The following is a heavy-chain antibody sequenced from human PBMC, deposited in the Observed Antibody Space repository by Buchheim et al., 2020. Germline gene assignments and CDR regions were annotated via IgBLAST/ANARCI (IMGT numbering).Heavy chain of an antibody. CDR3: ARDPMVRGVIPTPFDY. CDR2: IKQDGSEK. Sequence: EVQLVESGGGLVQPGGSLRLSCAASGFTFSSYWMSWVRQAPGKGPEWVANIKQDGSEKYYVDSVKGRFTISRDNAKNSMYLQMNSLRAEDTAVYYCARDPMVRGVIPTPFDYWGQGTL. D-gene: IGHD3-10*01. J-gene: IGHJ4*02. CDR1: GFTFSSYW. V-gene: IGHV3-7*01.